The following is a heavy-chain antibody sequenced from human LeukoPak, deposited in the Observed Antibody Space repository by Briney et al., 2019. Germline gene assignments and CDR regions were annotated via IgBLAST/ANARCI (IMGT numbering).Heavy chain of an antibody. CDR1: GYTFTGYY. J-gene: IGHJ4*02. CDR2: INPNSGGT. D-gene: IGHD3-16*02. Sequence: ASVKVSCKASGYTFTGYYMHWVRQAPGQGLEWMGRINPNSGGTNYAQKFQGRVTMTRDTSTSTAYMELSRLRSDDTAVYYCARPSSRYDYVWGSYRFPLDYWGQGTLVTVSS. CDR3: ARPSSRYDYVWGSYRFPLDY. V-gene: IGHV1-2*06.